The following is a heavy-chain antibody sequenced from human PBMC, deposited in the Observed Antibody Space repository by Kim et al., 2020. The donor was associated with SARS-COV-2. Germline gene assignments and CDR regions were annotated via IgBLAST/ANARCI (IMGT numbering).Heavy chain of an antibody. J-gene: IGHJ4*02. CDR3: ARGRLKGRSSDPYFDY. D-gene: IGHD6-6*01. V-gene: IGHV1-2*02. Sequence: KFQGRVTMTRDTSISTAYMELSRLRSDDTAVYYCARGRLKGRSSDPYFDYWGQGTLVTVSS.